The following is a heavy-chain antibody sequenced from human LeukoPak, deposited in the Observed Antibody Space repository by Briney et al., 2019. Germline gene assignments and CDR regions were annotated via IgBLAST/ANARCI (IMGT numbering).Heavy chain of an antibody. Sequence: SETLSLTCTVSGGSITSSSYYWGWIRQPPGKGLQWIGSFYYSGSTYYNPSLKSRVSISVDTSKNQVSLKLNSVTTADTAVYYCARGLRDLLPDFWGQGTLVTVSS. D-gene: IGHD2-21*01. CDR2: FYYSGST. CDR3: ARGLRDLLPDF. V-gene: IGHV4-39*07. CDR1: GGSITSSSYY. J-gene: IGHJ4*02.